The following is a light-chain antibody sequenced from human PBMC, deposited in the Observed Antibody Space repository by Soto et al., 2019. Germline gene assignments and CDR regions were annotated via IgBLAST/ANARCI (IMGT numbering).Light chain of an antibody. Sequence: DIVLTQSPGTMSLSPGDRATLSCMASQSVGSNYLAWYQQKPGQAPRLLIYAAFSRATGIPDRFSGSGSGTDFTLTITILERADFALYCCHHYGTTVYTFGQATKLEIK. V-gene: IGKV3-20*01. CDR1: QSVGSNY. J-gene: IGKJ2*01. CDR3: HHYGTTVYT. CDR2: AAF.